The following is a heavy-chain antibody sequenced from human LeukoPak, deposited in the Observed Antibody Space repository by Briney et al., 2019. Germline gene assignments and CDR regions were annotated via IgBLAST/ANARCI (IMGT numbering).Heavy chain of an antibody. Sequence: TGGSLRLSCAASGFTFSDYYMSWIRQAPGKGLEWVSYITSSGSTIYYADSVKGRFTISRDNAKNLLYLQMNSLRAEDTAVYYCARVVVPHRFDYWGQGTLVTVSS. V-gene: IGHV3-11*01. CDR3: ARVVVPHRFDY. J-gene: IGHJ4*02. CDR1: GFTFSDYY. D-gene: IGHD2-2*01. CDR2: ITSSGSTI.